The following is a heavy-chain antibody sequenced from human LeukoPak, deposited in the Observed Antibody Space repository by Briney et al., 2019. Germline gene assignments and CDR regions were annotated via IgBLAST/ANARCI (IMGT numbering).Heavy chain of an antibody. Sequence: GGSLRLSXAASGFTFSGYWMSWVRQAPGKGLEWVANINLDGSVKHYVDSAKGRFTISRDNAKNSLYLQMNYLRAEDTALYYCATSDDSSGSDWGQGTLVTVSS. J-gene: IGHJ4*02. CDR2: INLDGSVK. CDR1: GFTFSGYW. CDR3: ATSDDSSGSD. D-gene: IGHD3-22*01. V-gene: IGHV3-7*01.